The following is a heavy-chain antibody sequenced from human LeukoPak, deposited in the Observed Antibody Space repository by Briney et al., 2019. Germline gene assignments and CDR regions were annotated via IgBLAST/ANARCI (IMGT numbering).Heavy chain of an antibody. V-gene: IGHV4-59*08. Sequence: ASETLSLTCTVSGGSISSYYWSWIRQPPGKGLEWIGYIYYSGSTNYNPSLKSRVTISVDTSKNQFSLKLSSVTAADTAVYYCARGHTAMVYFDYWGQGTLVTVSS. D-gene: IGHD5-18*01. CDR3: ARGHTAMVYFDY. CDR2: IYYSGST. J-gene: IGHJ4*02. CDR1: GGSISSYY.